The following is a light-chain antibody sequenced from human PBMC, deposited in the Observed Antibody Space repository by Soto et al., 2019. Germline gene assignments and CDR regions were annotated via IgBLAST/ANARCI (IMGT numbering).Light chain of an antibody. CDR2: SNN. CDR3: AAWDDSLNGYV. Sequence: QSALTRPPSASGTPGQRVTISCSGSSSNIGSNTVNWYQQLPGTAPKLLIYSNNQRPSGVPDRFSGSKSGTSASLAISGLQSEDEADYYCAAWDDSLNGYVFGTGTKVTVL. J-gene: IGLJ1*01. V-gene: IGLV1-44*01. CDR1: SSNIGSNT.